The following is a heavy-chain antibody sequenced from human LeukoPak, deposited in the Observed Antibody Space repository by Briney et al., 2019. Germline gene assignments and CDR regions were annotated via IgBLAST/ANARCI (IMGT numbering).Heavy chain of an antibody. CDR2: INHSGST. CDR1: GFTFSSYA. V-gene: IGHV4-34*01. J-gene: IGHJ5*02. D-gene: IGHD2-15*01. Sequence: GSLRLSCAASGFTFSSYAMSWVRQAPGKGLEWIGEINHSGSTNYNPSLKSRVTISVDTSKNQFSLKLSSVTAADTAVYYCARAHTRYSYNWFDPWGQGTLVTVSS. CDR3: ARAHTRYSYNWFDP.